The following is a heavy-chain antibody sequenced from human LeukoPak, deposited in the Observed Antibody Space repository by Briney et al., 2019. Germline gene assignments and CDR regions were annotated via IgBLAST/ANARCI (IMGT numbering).Heavy chain of an antibody. J-gene: IGHJ4*02. D-gene: IGHD4-17*01. CDR2: IRSKAYGGTT. V-gene: IGHV3-49*03. CDR1: GFTFGDYA. Sequence: PGRSLRLSCTASGFTFGDYAMSWFRQAPGKGLEWVGFIRSKAYGGTTEYAASVRGRFTISRDESKNIAYLQMNSLKTEDTAVYYCTRADDYGDPYFDYWGQGTLVTVSS. CDR3: TRADDYGDPYFDY.